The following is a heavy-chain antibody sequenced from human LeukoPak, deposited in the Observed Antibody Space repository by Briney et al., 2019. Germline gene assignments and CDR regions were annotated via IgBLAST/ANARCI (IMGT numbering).Heavy chain of an antibody. CDR3: AKLGGNVGF. V-gene: IGHV3-23*01. Sequence: ETLSLTCAVYGGSFSGYYWSWIRQPPGKGLEWVSSISGSTGNTYYADSVKGRFTISRDNSKNTLYLQMNSLRAEDTAVYYCAKLGGNVGFWGQGTLVTVSS. CDR1: GGSFSGYY. J-gene: IGHJ4*02. CDR2: ISGSTGNT. D-gene: IGHD4-23*01.